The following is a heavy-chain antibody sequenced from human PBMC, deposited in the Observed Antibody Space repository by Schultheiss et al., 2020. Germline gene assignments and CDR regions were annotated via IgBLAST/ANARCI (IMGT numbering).Heavy chain of an antibody. CDR2: IYYSGST. D-gene: IGHD3-22*01. J-gene: IGHJ3*02. CDR3: ARSIVVVMHDGAFDI. Sequence: SQTLSLTCTVSGGSISSSNYYWGWIRQPPGKGLEWIGSIYYSGSTYYNPSLKSRVTISVDTSKNQFSLKLSSVTAAYTAVYYCARSIVVVMHDGAFDIWGQGTMVTVS. V-gene: IGHV4-39*07. CDR1: GGSISSSNYY.